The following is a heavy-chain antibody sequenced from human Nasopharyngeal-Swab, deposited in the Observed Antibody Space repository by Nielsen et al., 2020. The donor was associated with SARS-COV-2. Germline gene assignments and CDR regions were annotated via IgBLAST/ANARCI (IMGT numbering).Heavy chain of an antibody. CDR2: ISYDGSNK. Sequence: GRALRLDCTVCGFTFRSYGVHWVRQALGKGLGREAVISYDGSNKYYADSVKGRFTISRDNSKNTLYLQMNSLRAEDTAVYYCAKDYYGSGSYLGWLSGPEYYFDYWGQGTLVTVSS. V-gene: IGHV3-30*18. D-gene: IGHD3-10*01. CDR3: AKDYYGSGSYLGWLSGPEYYFDY. CDR1: GFTFRSYG. J-gene: IGHJ4*02.